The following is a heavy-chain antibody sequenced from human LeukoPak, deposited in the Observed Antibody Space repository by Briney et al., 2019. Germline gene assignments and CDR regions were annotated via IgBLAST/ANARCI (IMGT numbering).Heavy chain of an antibody. CDR2: IKQDGSEK. D-gene: IGHD3-10*01. CDR1: GFTFSSYW. J-gene: IGHJ4*02. V-gene: IGHV3-7*01. CDR3: ARDQVRATMVRGVLPL. Sequence: GGPLRLSCAASGFTFSSYWMSWVRQAPGKGLEWVANIKQDGSEKYYVDSVKGRFTNSRDNAKNSLYLQMNSLRAEDTAVYYCARDQVRATMVRGVLPLWGQGTLVTVSS.